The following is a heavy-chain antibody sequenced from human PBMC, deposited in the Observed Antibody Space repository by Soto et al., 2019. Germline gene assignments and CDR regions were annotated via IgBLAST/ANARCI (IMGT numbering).Heavy chain of an antibody. V-gene: IGHV3-48*01. CDR1: GFTFSSYA. Sequence: AGGSLRLSCAASGFTFSSYAMSWVRQAPGKGLEWVSYISHSGETLSYADSVKGRFTISRDKAKDSLYLQMNSLKVADTAIYYCARDFDLDTWGQGTLVTVSS. D-gene: IGHD3-9*01. CDR2: ISHSGETL. CDR3: ARDFDLDT. J-gene: IGHJ5*02.